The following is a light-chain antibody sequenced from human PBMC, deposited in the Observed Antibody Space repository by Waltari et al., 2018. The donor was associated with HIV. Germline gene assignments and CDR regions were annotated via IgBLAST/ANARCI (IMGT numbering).Light chain of an antibody. CDR1: SSDVGSYNL. CDR2: EVS. Sequence: SALTQPASVSGSPGQSITISCTGTSSDVGSYNLVSWYQQHPGKAPKLMIYEVSKRPAGVSKRFSGSKSGNTASLTISGLQAEEEADYYCCSYAGSSTYVFGTGTKVTVL. CDR3: CSYAGSSTYV. V-gene: IGLV2-23*02. J-gene: IGLJ1*01.